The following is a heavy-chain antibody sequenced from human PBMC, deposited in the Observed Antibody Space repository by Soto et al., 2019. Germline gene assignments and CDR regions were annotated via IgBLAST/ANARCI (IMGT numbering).Heavy chain of an antibody. CDR3: ARGVPAALDV. J-gene: IGHJ6*02. CDR2: IYYSGST. CDR1: GGSISSGGYY. V-gene: IGHV4-31*03. D-gene: IGHD2-2*01. Sequence: TLSLTCTVSGGSISSGGYYWSWIRQHPGKGLEWIGYIYYSGSTYYNPSLKSRVTISVDTSKNQFSLKLSSVTAADTAVYYCARGVPAALDVWGQGTTVTVSS.